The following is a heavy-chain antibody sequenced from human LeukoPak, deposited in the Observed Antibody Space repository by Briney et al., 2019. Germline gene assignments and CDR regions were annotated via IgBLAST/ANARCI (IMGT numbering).Heavy chain of an antibody. Sequence: ASVKVSCKASGYTFTSYDINWVRQATGQGLEWMGWMNPNSGNTGYAQKFQGRVTMTRNTSISTAYMELSSLGSEDTAVYYCARISGYSSGWYVVGRRRDYFDYWGQGTLVTVSS. CDR2: MNPNSGNT. D-gene: IGHD6-19*01. CDR1: GYTFTSYD. V-gene: IGHV1-8*01. J-gene: IGHJ4*02. CDR3: ARISGYSSGWYVVGRRRDYFDY.